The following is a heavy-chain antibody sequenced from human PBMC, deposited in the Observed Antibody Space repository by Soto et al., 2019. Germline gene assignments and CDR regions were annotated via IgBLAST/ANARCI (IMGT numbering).Heavy chain of an antibody. V-gene: IGHV1-2*04. J-gene: IGHJ4*02. Sequence: QVQLVQSGAEVKKPGASVKVSCKASGYTFTGYYMHWVRQAPGQGLEWMGWINPNSGGTNYAQKFQCWVTMTRDTSITTAYMELRSLKSDDTAVYYCARALVPDSPTDSWGQGTLVTVSS. CDR1: GYTFTGYY. D-gene: IGHD6-6*01. CDR3: ARALVPDSPTDS. CDR2: INPNSGGT.